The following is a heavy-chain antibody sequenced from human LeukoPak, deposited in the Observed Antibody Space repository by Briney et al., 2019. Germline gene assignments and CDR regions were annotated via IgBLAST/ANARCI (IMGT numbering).Heavy chain of an antibody. D-gene: IGHD6-6*01. J-gene: IGHJ4*02. CDR3: ARSDSSSLPSDY. V-gene: IGHV4-59*01. CDR1: GGSISSYY. CDR2: IYYSGIT. Sequence: SETLSLTCTVSGGSISSYYWTWIRQPPGKGLEWIGYIYYSGITNYNPSLKSRVTISVDTSKSQFSLKLTSVTAADTAMYYCARSDSSSLPSDYWGQGTLVTVSS.